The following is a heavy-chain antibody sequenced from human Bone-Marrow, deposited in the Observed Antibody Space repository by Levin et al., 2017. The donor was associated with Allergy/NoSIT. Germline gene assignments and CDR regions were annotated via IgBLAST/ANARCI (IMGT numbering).Heavy chain of an antibody. CDR2: ISYDGSNK. CDR3: ARDCFTRFGAEYRGGFDY. Sequence: GGSLRLSCAASGFTFSSYAMHWVRQAPGKGLEWVAVISYDGSNKYYADSVKGRFTISRDNSKNTLYLQMNSLRAEDTAVYYCARDCFTRFGAEYRGGFDYWGQGTLVTVSS. CDR1: GFTFSSYA. D-gene: IGHD3-10*02. J-gene: IGHJ4*02. V-gene: IGHV3-30*04.